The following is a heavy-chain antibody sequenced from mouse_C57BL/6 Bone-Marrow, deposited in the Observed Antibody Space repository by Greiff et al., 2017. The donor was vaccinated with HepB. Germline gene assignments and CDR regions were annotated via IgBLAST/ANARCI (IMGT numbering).Heavy chain of an antibody. Sequence: VQLQESGPGLVQPSQRLSITCTVSGFSFTSYGVHWVRQSPGKGLEWLGVIWSGGSTDYNAAFISRLSISKDNSKSQVFFKMNSLQADDTAIYYCARSTTVVANYFDYWGQGTTLTVSS. CDR3: ARSTTVVANYFDY. J-gene: IGHJ2*01. CDR1: GFSFTSYG. CDR2: IWSGGST. V-gene: IGHV2-2*01. D-gene: IGHD1-1*01.